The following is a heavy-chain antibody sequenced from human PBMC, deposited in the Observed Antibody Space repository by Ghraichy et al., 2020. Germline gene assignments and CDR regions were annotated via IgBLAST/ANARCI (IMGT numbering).Heavy chain of an antibody. CDR2: LYSDGSG. CDR1: GVSVSSNQ. J-gene: IGHJ6*02. CDR3: ARDRRYCGNNCYLYYYYGMDL. D-gene: IGHD2-21*01. V-gene: IGHV3-53*01. Sequence: LSLTCAASGVSVSSNQMAWVRQAPGKGLEWVSILYSDGSGFYADTVRGRFTISRDESKNKLYLQMNSLRAEDTAVYYCARDRRYCGNNCYLYYYYGMDLWGRGTTVTVSS.